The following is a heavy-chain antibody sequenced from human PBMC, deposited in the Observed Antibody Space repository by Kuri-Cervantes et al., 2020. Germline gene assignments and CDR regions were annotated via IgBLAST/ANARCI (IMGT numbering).Heavy chain of an antibody. CDR1: GFTFSSYG. Sequence: LSLTCAASGFTFSSYGMHWVRQAPGKGLEWVAVISYDGSNKYYADSVKGRFTISRDNSKNTLYLQMNSLRAEDTAVYYCAKVGAIVVVPAAMLDYWGQGTLVTVSS. D-gene: IGHD2-2*01. CDR3: AKVGAIVVVPAAMLDY. V-gene: IGHV3-30*18. CDR2: ISYDGSNK. J-gene: IGHJ4*02.